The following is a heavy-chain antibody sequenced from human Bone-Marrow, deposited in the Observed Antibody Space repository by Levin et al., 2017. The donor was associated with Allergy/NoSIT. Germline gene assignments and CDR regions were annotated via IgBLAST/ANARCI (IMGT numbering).Heavy chain of an antibody. CDR3: ARTRVYYDFWSGYYAYYYDYMDV. V-gene: IGHV2-70*01. CDR1: GFSLSTSGMC. Sequence: SGPTLVKPTQTLTLTCTFSGFSLSTSGMCVSWIRQPPGKALEWLALIDWDDDKYYSTSLKTRLTISKDTSKNQVVLTMTNMDPVDTATYYCARTRVYYDFWSGYYAYYYDYMDVWGKGTTVTVSS. CDR2: IDWDDDK. J-gene: IGHJ6*03. D-gene: IGHD3-3*01.